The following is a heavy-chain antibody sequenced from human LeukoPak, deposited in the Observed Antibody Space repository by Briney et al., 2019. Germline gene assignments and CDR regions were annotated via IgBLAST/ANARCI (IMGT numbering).Heavy chain of an antibody. CDR2: IYYSGRT. CDR3: ARATVEESFDY. V-gene: IGHV4-30-4*01. D-gene: IGHD4-23*01. Sequence: KSSQTLSLTCTVSGGSISSGDYYWSWIRQPPGKGLEWIGYIYYSGRTYYNPSLKSRVTISVDTSKNQFSLKLSSVTAADTAVYYCARATVEESFDYWGQGTLVTVSS. CDR1: GGSISSGDYY. J-gene: IGHJ4*02.